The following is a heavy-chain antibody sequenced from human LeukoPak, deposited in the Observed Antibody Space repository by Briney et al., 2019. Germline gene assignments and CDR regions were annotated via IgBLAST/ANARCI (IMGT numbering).Heavy chain of an antibody. Sequence: SETLSLTCTVSDGSVSSGSSYWSWIRQPPGKGLEWIGYIYYRGSTNYNPSLESRVTISVDTSKNQFSLKLISVTAADTAVYYCARDYSSGMYSLDYWGQGTLVTVSS. CDR2: IYYRGST. V-gene: IGHV4-61*01. J-gene: IGHJ4*02. CDR1: DGSVSSGSSY. D-gene: IGHD6-19*01. CDR3: ARDYSSGMYSLDY.